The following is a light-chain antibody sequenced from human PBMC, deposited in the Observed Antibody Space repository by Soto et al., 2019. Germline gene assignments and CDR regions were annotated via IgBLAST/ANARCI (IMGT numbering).Light chain of an antibody. V-gene: IGLV1-44*01. Sequence: QPVLTQPPSASGTPGQRVSISCSGLSSNIGSHAVDWYQQLPGTAPKLLIYSNDQRPSGVPDRFSGSKSGTAASLAISGLQSEDEGDYFCATWDDSPSGVVFGGGTKLTVL. CDR3: ATWDDSPSGVV. CDR1: SSNIGSHA. J-gene: IGLJ3*02. CDR2: SND.